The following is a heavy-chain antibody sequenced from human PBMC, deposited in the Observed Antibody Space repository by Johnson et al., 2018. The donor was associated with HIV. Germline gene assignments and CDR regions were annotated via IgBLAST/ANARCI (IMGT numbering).Heavy chain of an antibody. CDR1: GFTFSDYY. CDR3: ARDQRRSSWYTEGEKVGNAFDI. CDR2: ISSSGSTI. Sequence: QVQLVESGGGLVKPGGSLRLSCAASGFTFSDYYMTWIRQAPGKGLEWVSYISSSGSTIYYADSVKGRFTISRANAKNSLYLQMNSLRAEDTAVYYCARDQRRSSWYTEGEKVGNAFDIWGQGTMVTVSS. J-gene: IGHJ3*02. V-gene: IGHV3-11*04. D-gene: IGHD6-13*01.